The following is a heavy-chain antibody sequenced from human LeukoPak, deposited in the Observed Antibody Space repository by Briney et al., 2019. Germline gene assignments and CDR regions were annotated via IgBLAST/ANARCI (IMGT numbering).Heavy chain of an antibody. CDR3: ARVRIGHDYGGLTGPLDI. CDR2: ISSNGGST. J-gene: IGHJ3*02. D-gene: IGHD4-23*01. V-gene: IGHV3-64*01. Sequence: GGSLRLSCAASGFTFSSYAMHWVRQAPGKGLEYVSAISSNGGSTYYANSVKGRFTISRDNSKNTLYLQMGSLRAEDTAVYYCARVRIGHDYGGLTGPLDIWGQGTMVTVSS. CDR1: GFTFSSYA.